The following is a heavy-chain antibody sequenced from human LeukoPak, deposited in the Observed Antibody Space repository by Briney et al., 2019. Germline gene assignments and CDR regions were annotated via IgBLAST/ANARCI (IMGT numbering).Heavy chain of an antibody. CDR1: GGSISSGGYS. J-gene: IGHJ4*02. CDR2: IYHSGST. D-gene: IGHD6-13*01. Sequence: PSETLSLTCAVSGGSISSGGYSWSWIRQPPGKGLEWIGYIYHSGSTHYNPSLKSRVTISVDTSKNQFSLKLSSVTAADTAVYYCARHLFKAAFDYWGQGTLVTVSS. V-gene: IGHV4-30-2*01. CDR3: ARHLFKAAFDY.